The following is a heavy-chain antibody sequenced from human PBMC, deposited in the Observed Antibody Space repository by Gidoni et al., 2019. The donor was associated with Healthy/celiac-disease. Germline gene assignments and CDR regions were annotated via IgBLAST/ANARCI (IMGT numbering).Heavy chain of an antibody. CDR1: GGSISSSSYY. CDR2: IYYSGST. CDR3: ARGNYYDSREFDY. V-gene: IGHV4-39*01. D-gene: IGHD3-22*01. Sequence: QLQLQESGPGLVKPSETLSLTCTVSGGSISSSSYYSGWIRQPPGKGLEWIGSIYYSGSTYYNPSLKSRVTISVDTSKNQFSLKLSSVTAADTAVYYCARGNYYDSREFDYWGQGTLVTVSS. J-gene: IGHJ4*02.